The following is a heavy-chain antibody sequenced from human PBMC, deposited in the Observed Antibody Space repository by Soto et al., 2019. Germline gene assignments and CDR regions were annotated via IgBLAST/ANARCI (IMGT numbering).Heavy chain of an antibody. CDR2: INPNSGGT. D-gene: IGHD3-10*01. CDR1: GYTFTGYY. J-gene: IGHJ5*02. CDR3: AREGQLTYYYGSGSYSSWFDP. Sequence: GASVKVSCKASGYTFTGYYMHWVRQAPGQGLEWMGWINPNSGGTNYAQKFQGRVTMTRDTSISTAYMELSRLRSDDKAVYYCAREGQLTYYYGSGSYSSWFDPWGQGTQGTVSS. V-gene: IGHV1-2*02.